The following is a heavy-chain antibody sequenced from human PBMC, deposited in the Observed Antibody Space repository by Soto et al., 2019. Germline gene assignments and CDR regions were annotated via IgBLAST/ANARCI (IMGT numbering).Heavy chain of an antibody. V-gene: IGHV4-59*01. CDR1: GGSISSYY. J-gene: IGHJ5*02. Sequence: SETLSLTCTVSGGSISSYYWSWIRQPPGKGLEWIGYIYYSGSTNYNPSLKSRVTISVDTSKNQFSLKLSSVTAADTAVYYCARVDDFWSGRRNWFDPWGQGTLVTVSS. CDR2: IYYSGST. CDR3: ARVDDFWSGRRNWFDP. D-gene: IGHD3-3*01.